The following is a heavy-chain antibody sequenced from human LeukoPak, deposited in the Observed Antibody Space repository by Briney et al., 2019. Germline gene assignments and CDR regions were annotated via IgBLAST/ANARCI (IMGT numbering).Heavy chain of an antibody. V-gene: IGHV3-33*01. Sequence: PGGCLRLSCAASGFTFSSYGMHWVRPAPGKGLEWVAVIWYDGSNKYYVDSVKGRFTISRDNSKSTLYLQMNSLRAEDTAVYYCARDLKALRYFDWLSDWGQGTLVTVSS. CDR1: GFTFSSYG. CDR3: ARDLKALRYFDWLSD. CDR2: IWYDGSNK. D-gene: IGHD3-9*01. J-gene: IGHJ4*02.